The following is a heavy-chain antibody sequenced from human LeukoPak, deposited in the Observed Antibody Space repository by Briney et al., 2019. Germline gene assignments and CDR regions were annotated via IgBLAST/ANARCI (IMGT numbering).Heavy chain of an antibody. CDR1: GFTLCEYA. V-gene: IGHV3-49*04. D-gene: IGHD2-2*01. J-gene: IGHJ4*02. CDR2: IRSKVYGGTT. CDR3: TRSVPRYCSSTSCRYFDY. Sequence: GGSLSLSCTLSGFTLCEYAMSGARQARGKGLEGVGFIRSKVYGGTTEYAASVKGRFTISKDDSKSIAYLQMNSLKTEDTAVYYCTRSVPRYCSSTSCRYFDYWGQGTLVTVSS.